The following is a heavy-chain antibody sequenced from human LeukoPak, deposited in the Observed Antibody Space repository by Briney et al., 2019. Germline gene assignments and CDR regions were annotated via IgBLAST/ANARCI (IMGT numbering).Heavy chain of an antibody. V-gene: IGHV1-2*02. CDR3: ARYCPSSCNAGDTFDI. J-gene: IGHJ3*02. Sequence: ASVKVSCKASGYTFTGYYMHWVRQAPGQGLEWMGWINPNTGATDIAQKFQGRVTMTRDTSITTAYMELSSLRSDDTAVYYCARYCPSSCNAGDTFDIWGQGTVVTVSS. CDR2: INPNTGAT. D-gene: IGHD2-2*01. CDR1: GYTFTGYY.